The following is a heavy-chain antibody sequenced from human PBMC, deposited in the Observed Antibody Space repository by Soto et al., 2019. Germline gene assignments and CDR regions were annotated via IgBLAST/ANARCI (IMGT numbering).Heavy chain of an antibody. J-gene: IGHJ6*02. Sequence: ESGGGLVQPGGSLRLSCAASGFTFSSFAMNWVRQAPGKGLEWVSAITGSGSSAYFADAVKGRFTISRDNSKKTLYLQMNSLRVEDSGVYFCAKATVTTSYFYGMDVRGQGTTVIVSS. V-gene: IGHV3-23*01. CDR3: AKATVTTSYFYGMDV. D-gene: IGHD4-4*01. CDR1: GFTFSSFA. CDR2: ITGSGSSA.